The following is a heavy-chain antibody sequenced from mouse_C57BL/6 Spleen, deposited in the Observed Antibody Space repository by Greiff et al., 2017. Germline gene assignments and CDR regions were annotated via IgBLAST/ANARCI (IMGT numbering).Heavy chain of an antibody. D-gene: IGHD1-1*01. J-gene: IGHJ3*01. V-gene: IGHV1-9*01. Sequence: QVQLQQSGAELMKPGPSVTLSCTATGYTFTGYWIEWVRQRPGHGLEWIGVILPGSGSTNYNEKFKGKATFTADTSSNTAYMQLSSLTTEDSAIYYCARWGTTVVEAYWGQGTLVTVSA. CDR2: ILPGSGST. CDR3: ARWGTTVVEAY. CDR1: GYTFTGYW.